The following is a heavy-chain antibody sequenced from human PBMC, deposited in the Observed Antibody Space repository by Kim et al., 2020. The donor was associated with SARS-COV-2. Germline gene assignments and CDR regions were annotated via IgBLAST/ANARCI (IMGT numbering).Heavy chain of an antibody. Sequence: GGSLRLSCAASGFSVGSDWMHWVRQVPGKGLEWVARINEDGSTTTHADSVKGRFSMSRDSAKNMLLLEMNNLRVEDTAIYYCSRDTFVQWDHWGRGTLVTVSS. CDR3: SRDTFVQWDH. CDR1: GFSVGSDW. J-gene: IGHJ4*02. V-gene: IGHV3-74*01. D-gene: IGHD6-19*01. CDR2: INEDGSTT.